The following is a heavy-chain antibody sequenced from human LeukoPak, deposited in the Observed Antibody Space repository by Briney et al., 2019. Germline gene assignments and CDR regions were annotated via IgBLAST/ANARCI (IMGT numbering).Heavy chain of an antibody. Sequence: PGRSLRLSCGASGFTFDDYAMHWVRQAPGKGLEWVSGISWNSGSIGYADSVKGRFTISRDNAKNSLYLQMNSLRAEDTALYYCAKRGQWLALDYWGQGTLVTVSS. V-gene: IGHV3-9*01. CDR3: AKRGQWLALDY. CDR2: ISWNSGSI. CDR1: GFTFDDYA. J-gene: IGHJ4*02. D-gene: IGHD6-19*01.